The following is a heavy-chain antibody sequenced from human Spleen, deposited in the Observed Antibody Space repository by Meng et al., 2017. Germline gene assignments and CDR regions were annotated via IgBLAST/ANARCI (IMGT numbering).Heavy chain of an antibody. Sequence: GESLKISCAVSGLIFSDAWLNWVRQAPGKGLEWVGRIKSRGSGGTIDYAAPVKGRFTISRDDSKNMMYLQMNSLKIEDTAVYFCTHSETVFGHSGSWGQGTLVTVSS. CDR3: THSETVFGHSGS. CDR1: GLIFSDAW. D-gene: IGHD3/OR15-3a*01. CDR2: IKSRGSGGTI. J-gene: IGHJ4*02. V-gene: IGHV3-15*01.